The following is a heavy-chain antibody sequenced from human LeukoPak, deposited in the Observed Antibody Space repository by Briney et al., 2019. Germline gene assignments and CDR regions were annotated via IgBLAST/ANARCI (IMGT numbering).Heavy chain of an antibody. D-gene: IGHD3-22*01. CDR2: INHSGST. V-gene: IGHV4-34*01. Sequence: PSETLSLTCAVYGGSFSGYYWSWIRQPPGKGLEWIGEINHSGSTNYNPSLKSRVTISVDTSKNQFSLKLSSVTAADTAVYYCARGLKYYDSSGYFSYYYYYYMDVWGKATTVTVSS. CDR3: ARGLKYYDSSGYFSYYYYYYMDV. J-gene: IGHJ6*03. CDR1: GGSFSGYY.